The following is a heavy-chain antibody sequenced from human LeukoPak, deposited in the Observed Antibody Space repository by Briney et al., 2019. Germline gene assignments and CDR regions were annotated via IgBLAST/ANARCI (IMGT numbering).Heavy chain of an antibody. J-gene: IGHJ6*04. Sequence: ASVKVSCKASGYTFTSYYMHWVRQAPGQGLEWMGIINPSGGSTSYVQKFQGRGTMTRDMSTGTVYMELSSLRSEDTAVYYCARAYYFGSGTYYNVRLPMHVWGKGTTVNVSS. CDR2: INPSGGST. D-gene: IGHD3-10*01. CDR3: ARAYYFGSGTYYNVRLPMHV. V-gene: IGHV1-46*01. CDR1: GYTFTSYY.